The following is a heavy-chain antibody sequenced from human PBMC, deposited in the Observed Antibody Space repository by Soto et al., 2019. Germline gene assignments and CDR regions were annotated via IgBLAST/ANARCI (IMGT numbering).Heavy chain of an antibody. D-gene: IGHD6-6*01. CDR1: GGSISSSSYY. CDR2: IYYSGST. CDR3: ARPGEYSSSRGYYYGMDV. J-gene: IGHJ6*02. V-gene: IGHV4-39*01. Sequence: QLQLQESGPGLVKPSETLSLTCTVSGGSISSSSYYWGWIRQPPGKGLEWIGSIYYSGSTYYNPSLKSRVTISVDTSKNQFSLKLSSVTAADTAVYYGARPGEYSSSRGYYYGMDVWGQGTTVTVSS.